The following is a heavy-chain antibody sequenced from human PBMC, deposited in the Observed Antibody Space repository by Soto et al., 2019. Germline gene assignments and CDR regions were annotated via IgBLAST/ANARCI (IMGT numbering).Heavy chain of an antibody. CDR2: IIPIFGTT. D-gene: IGHD5-12*01. J-gene: IGHJ6*02. V-gene: IGHV1-69*06. Sequence: SVKVSCKASGGTFSNYAINWVRQAPGQGLEWMGGIIPIFGTTTYAQKFQGTVTIIADKSTSTAYMDLSSLRSEDTAVYYCARDRGYSDYTYYYYGMDVWGQGPTVTVSS. CDR1: GGTFSNYA. CDR3: ARDRGYSDYTYYYYGMDV.